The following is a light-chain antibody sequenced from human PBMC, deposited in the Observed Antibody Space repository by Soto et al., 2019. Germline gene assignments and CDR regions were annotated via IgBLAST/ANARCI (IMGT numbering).Light chain of an antibody. CDR2: LGS. CDR3: MQTLETPRT. V-gene: IGKV2-28*01. Sequence: DIVMTQSPLSLPVTPGEAASISCRSTQSLLYNKKYNYLNWYLQKPGQSPQLLFFLGSNRASGVPDMFRGSGSGTYFTLKISRVEAEDVVIYYCMQTLETPRTFGQGTKVEIK. CDR1: QSLLYNKKYNY. J-gene: IGKJ1*01.